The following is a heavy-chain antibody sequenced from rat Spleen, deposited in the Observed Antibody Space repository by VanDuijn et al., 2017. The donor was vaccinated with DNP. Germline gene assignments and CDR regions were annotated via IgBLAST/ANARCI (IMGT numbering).Heavy chain of an antibody. J-gene: IGHJ4*01. V-gene: IGHV2-27*01. CDR1: GFSLTNYH. CDR2: IQSGGRT. D-gene: IGHD4-3*01. Sequence: QVQLKESGPGLVQPSQTLSLTCTVSGFSLTNYHVHWVRQPPGKGLEWMGRIQSGGRTDYNSALKSRLSISRDTSKSQVFLKMNSVQTEDTAMYFCARVIRGTDAMDAWGQGTSVTVSS. CDR3: ARVIRGTDAMDA.